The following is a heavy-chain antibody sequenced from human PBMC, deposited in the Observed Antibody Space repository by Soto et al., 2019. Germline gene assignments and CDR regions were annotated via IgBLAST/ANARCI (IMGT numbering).Heavy chain of an antibody. CDR2: IIPIFGTA. J-gene: IGHJ4*02. CDR3: ARDLRDGYDYGGFDY. V-gene: IGHV1-69*13. Sequence: ASVKVSCKASGGTFSSYAISWVRQAPGQGLEWMGGIIPIFGTANYAQKFQGRVTITADESTSTAYMELSSLRSEDTAVYYCARDLRDGYDYGGFDYWGQGTLVTVSS. CDR1: GGTFSSYA. D-gene: IGHD4-17*01.